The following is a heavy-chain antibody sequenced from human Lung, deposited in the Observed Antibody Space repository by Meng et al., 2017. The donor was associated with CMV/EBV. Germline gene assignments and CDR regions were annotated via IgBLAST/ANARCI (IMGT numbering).Heavy chain of an antibody. J-gene: IGHJ6*02. Sequence: GGSXRLSCAASGFTFSSYSMNWVRQAPGKGLEWVSSISSSSSYIYYADSVKGRFTISRDNAKNSLYLQMNSLRAEDTAVYYCAREGGRAGTPGSYYYGMDVWXQGTXVTVSS. CDR1: GFTFSSYS. V-gene: IGHV3-21*01. CDR2: ISSSSSYI. D-gene: IGHD1-1*01. CDR3: AREGGRAGTPGSYYYGMDV.